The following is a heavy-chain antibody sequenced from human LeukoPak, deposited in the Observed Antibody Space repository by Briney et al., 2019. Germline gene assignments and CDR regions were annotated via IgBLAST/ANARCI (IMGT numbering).Heavy chain of an antibody. CDR3: ARHYYDYVWGSYRYSYYIDY. CDR1: GGSISSYC. Sequence: SETLSLTCTVSGGSISSYCWSWIRQPPGKGLEWIGYIYYSGSSNYNPSLKSRVTISVDTSKNQFSLKLSSVTAADTAVYYCARHYYDYVWGSYRYSYYIDYWGQGTLVTVSS. V-gene: IGHV4-59*08. CDR2: IYYSGSS. D-gene: IGHD3-16*02. J-gene: IGHJ4*02.